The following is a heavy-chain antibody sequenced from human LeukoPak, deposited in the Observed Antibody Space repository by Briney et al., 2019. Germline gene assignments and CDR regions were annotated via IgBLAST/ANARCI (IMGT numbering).Heavy chain of an antibody. CDR1: GFIFRSYW. V-gene: IGHV3-7*01. CDR3: ARVSIGWYSFDY. Sequence: PGGSLRLSCAASGFIFRSYWMYWVRQAPGKGLEWVANIKQDGSDKYYVDSVKGRFTISRDNAKNSVYLQMNSLRVDDTAVYYCARVSIGWYSFDYWGQGTLVTVSS. CDR2: IKQDGSDK. J-gene: IGHJ4*02. D-gene: IGHD6-19*01.